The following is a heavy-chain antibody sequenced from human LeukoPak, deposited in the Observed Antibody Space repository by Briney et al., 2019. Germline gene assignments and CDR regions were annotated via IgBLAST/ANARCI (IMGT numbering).Heavy chain of an antibody. CDR2: INHSGST. D-gene: IGHD4-23*01. J-gene: IGHJ3*02. Sequence: PSETLSLTCAVYGGSFSGYYWSWIRQPPRKGLEWIGEINHSGSTNYNPPLKSRVTISADTSKNQFSLKLSSVTAADTAVYYCARELRYAFDIWGQGTMGTVSS. V-gene: IGHV4-34*01. CDR3: ARELRYAFDI. CDR1: GGSFSGYY.